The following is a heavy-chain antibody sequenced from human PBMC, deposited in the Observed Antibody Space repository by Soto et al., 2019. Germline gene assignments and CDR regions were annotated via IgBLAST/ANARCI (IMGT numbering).Heavy chain of an antibody. J-gene: IGHJ4*02. CDR3: VRDLSIAGDF. D-gene: IGHD3-16*02. Sequence: QELLVESGGGVVQPGRSLRLSCAASGYNFGVYGMYWVRQAPGKGREWVSTIAHDAKNQWYSDSVKGRFIVSRDNPKNTLDLQMDSLRDEDTGVYYCVRDLSIAGDFWGQGALVIVSS. CDR2: IAHDAKNQ. CDR1: GYNFGVYG. V-gene: IGHV3-33*05.